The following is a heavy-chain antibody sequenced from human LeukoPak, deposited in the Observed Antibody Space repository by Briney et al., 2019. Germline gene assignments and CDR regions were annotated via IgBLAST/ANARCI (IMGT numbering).Heavy chain of an antibody. CDR3: ARGPYSYDSSGAFDI. CDR2: ISSSGST. V-gene: IGHV4-61*02. J-gene: IGHJ3*02. D-gene: IGHD3-22*01. CDR1: GGSISGNYY. Sequence: SETLSLTCTVSGGSISGNYYWSWIRQPAGKGLEWIGRISSSGSTNYNPSLKSRVTISVDTSKNQFSLKLSSVTAADTAVYFCARGPYSYDSSGAFDIWGQGTMVTVSS.